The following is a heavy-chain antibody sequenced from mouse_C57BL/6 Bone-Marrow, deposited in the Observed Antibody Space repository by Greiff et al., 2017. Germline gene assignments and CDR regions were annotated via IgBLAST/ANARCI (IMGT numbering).Heavy chain of an antibody. D-gene: IGHD1-1*01. CDR2: FYPGSGSI. V-gene: IGHV1-62-2*01. CDR3: ARHEASYYYGSSPYFDY. CDR1: GYTFTEYT. J-gene: IGHJ2*01. Sequence: VKLQESGAELVKPGASVKLSCKASGYTFTEYTIHWVKQRSGQGLEWIGWFYPGSGSIKYNEKFKDKATLTADKSSSTVYMELSRLTSEDSAVYFCARHEASYYYGSSPYFDYWGQGTTLTVSS.